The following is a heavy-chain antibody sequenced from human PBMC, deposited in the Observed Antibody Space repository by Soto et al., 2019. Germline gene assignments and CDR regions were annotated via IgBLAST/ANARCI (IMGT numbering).Heavy chain of an antibody. Sequence: LGASETLSLTCAVYGGSFSGYYWSWIRQPPGKGLEWIGEINHSGSTNYNPSLKSRVTISVDTSKNQFSLKLSSVTAADTAVYYCARGTPWAQLLTSWFDPWGQGTLVTLL. CDR1: GGSFSGYY. V-gene: IGHV4-34*01. J-gene: IGHJ5*02. D-gene: IGHD2-2*01. CDR2: INHSGST. CDR3: ARGTPWAQLLTSWFDP.